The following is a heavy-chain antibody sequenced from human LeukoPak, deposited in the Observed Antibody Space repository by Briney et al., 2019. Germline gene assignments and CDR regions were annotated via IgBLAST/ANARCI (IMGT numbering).Heavy chain of an antibody. CDR2: IYYSGST. D-gene: IGHD2-2*01. CDR1: GGSISSYY. CDR3: ARSPHHCSSTSCYINDAFDI. Sequence: SETLSLTCTVSGGSISSYYWSWIRQHPGKGLEWIGYIYYSGSTYYNPSLKGRVTISVDTSKNQFSLKLSSVTAADTAVYYCARSPHHCSSTSCYINDAFDIWGQGTMVTVSS. V-gene: IGHV4-59*06. J-gene: IGHJ3*02.